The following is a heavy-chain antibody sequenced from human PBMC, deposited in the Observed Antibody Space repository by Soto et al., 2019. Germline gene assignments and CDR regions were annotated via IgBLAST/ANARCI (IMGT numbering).Heavy chain of an antibody. D-gene: IGHD4-17*01. J-gene: IGHJ4*02. CDR3: AKATTERSLDY. CDR2: ISGSGGST. V-gene: IGHV3-23*01. Sequence: EVQLLESGGGLVQPGGSLRLSCAASGFTFSSYAMSWVRQAPGKRLEWVSAISGSGGSTYYVDSVKGRFTISRENSKNTLYLQMNSLRAEDTAVYYCAKATTERSLDYWGQGTLVTVSS. CDR1: GFTFSSYA.